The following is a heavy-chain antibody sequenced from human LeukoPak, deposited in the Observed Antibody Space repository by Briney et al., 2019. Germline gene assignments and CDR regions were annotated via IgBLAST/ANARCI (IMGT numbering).Heavy chain of an antibody. D-gene: IGHD6-13*01. CDR3: ARDIPTQRGSSSWYRLNAFDI. Sequence: ASVKVSCKASGYTFTSYGISWVRQAPGQGLEWMGWISAYNGNTNYAQKLQGRVTMTTDTSTSTAYMELRSLRSDDTAVYYCARDIPTQRGSSSWYRLNAFDIWGQGAMVTVSS. CDR2: ISAYNGNT. J-gene: IGHJ3*02. V-gene: IGHV1-18*01. CDR1: GYTFTSYG.